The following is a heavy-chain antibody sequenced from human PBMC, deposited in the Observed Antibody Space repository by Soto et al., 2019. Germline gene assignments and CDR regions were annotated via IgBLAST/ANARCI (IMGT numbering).Heavy chain of an antibody. J-gene: IGHJ4*02. Sequence: ASVKVSCKASGDTFSDYAISWVRQAPGQGLEWMGGTVPLFPTSNYAQKFQGRVTITADESTSTVYMELSSLRSEDTAVYYCARGQYFDSSGYYYVFYYFDSWGQGTPVTVSS. CDR2: TVPLFPTS. CDR3: ARGQYFDSSGYYYVFYYFDS. V-gene: IGHV1-69*13. D-gene: IGHD3-22*01. CDR1: GDTFSDYA.